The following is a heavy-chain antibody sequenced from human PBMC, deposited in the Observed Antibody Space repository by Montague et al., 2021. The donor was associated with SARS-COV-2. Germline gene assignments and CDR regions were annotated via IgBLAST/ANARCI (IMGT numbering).Heavy chain of an antibody. J-gene: IGHJ4*02. CDR2: IDWDDDK. V-gene: IGHV2-70*11. CDR3: ARNYIEAASTPLDF. Sequence: PALVKPTHTLTLTCTFSGFSLITSGMCVSWIRQPPGKALEWLARIDWDDDKYYSASLKTRLTISKDTSKYQVVLTMTNMDPADTATYYCARNYIEAASTPLDFWGQGTLVTVSS. CDR1: GFSLITSGMC. D-gene: IGHD6-13*01.